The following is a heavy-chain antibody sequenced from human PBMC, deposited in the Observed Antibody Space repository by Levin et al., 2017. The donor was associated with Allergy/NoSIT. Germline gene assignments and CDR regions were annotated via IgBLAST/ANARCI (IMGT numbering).Heavy chain of an antibody. V-gene: IGHV1-2*02. Sequence: ASVKVSCKASGYTFTGYYMHWVRQAPGQGLEWMGWINPNSGGTNYAQKFQGRVTMTRDTSISTAYMELSRLRSDDTAVYYCARGGVGYCSSTSCYTGFDYWGQGTLVTVSS. D-gene: IGHD2-2*02. CDR3: ARGGVGYCSSTSCYTGFDY. CDR1: GYTFTGYY. J-gene: IGHJ4*02. CDR2: INPNSGGT.